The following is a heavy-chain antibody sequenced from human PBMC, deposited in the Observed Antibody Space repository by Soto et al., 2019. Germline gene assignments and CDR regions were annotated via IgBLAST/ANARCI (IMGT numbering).Heavy chain of an antibody. D-gene: IGHD6-13*01. J-gene: IGHJ4*02. CDR2: IYYSGST. CDR3: ARSDSSSWAPLYYFDY. Sequence: SETLSLTCTVSGGSISSSSYYWGWIRQPPGKGLEWIGSIYYSGSTYYNPSLKSRVTISVDTSKNQFSLKLSSVTAADTAVYYCARSDSSSWAPLYYFDYWGQGTLVTVSS. CDR1: GGSISSSSYY. V-gene: IGHV4-39*01.